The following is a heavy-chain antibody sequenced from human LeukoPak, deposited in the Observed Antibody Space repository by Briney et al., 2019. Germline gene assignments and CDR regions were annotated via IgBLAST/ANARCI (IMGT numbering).Heavy chain of an antibody. CDR1: GYSLSSGYY. D-gene: IGHD3-10*01. CDR2: IYHSGST. CDR3: ARHYGSENYYYYYYMAV. V-gene: IGHV4-38-2*01. J-gene: IGHJ6*03. Sequence: SETLSLTCAVSGYSLSSGYYWGWIRQPPGKGLEWIGSIYHSGSTYYNPSLKSRVTISVDTSKNQFSLKLSSVTAADTAVYYCARHYGSENYYYYYYMAVWGKGTTVTVSS.